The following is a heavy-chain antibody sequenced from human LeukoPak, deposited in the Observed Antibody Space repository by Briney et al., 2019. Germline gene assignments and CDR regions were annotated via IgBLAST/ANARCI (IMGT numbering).Heavy chain of an antibody. CDR1: GDSISSGDYY. D-gene: IGHD3-10*01. J-gene: IGHJ6*04. V-gene: IGHV4-61*10. CDR3: ARGPRGDV. CDR2: INHSGST. Sequence: SETLSLTCTVSGDSISSGDYYWSWIRQPAGKGLEWIGEINHSGSTNYNPSLKSRVTISVDTSKNQFSLKLSSVTAADTAVYYCARGPRGDVWGKGTTVTVSS.